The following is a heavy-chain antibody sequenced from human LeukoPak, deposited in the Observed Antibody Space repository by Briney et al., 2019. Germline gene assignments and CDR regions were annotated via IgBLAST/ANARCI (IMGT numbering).Heavy chain of an antibody. J-gene: IGHJ4*02. CDR2: INPNSGGT. CDR1: GYTFTGYY. CDR3: ARERGYSYGSPGPIDY. Sequence: ASVKVSCKASGYTFTGYYMHWVRQAPGQGLEWMGWINPNSGGTNYAQKFQGRVTMTRDTSINTAYMELSRLRSDDTAVYYCARERGYSYGSPGPIDYWGQGTLVTVSS. V-gene: IGHV1-2*02. D-gene: IGHD5-18*01.